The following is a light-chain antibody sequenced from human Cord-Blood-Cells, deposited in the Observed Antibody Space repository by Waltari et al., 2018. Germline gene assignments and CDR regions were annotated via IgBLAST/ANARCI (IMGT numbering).Light chain of an antibody. CDR2: RNN. V-gene: IGLV1-47*01. Sequence: QTVLTQPPSPPATPPGTITTPSSGNSTSSGSNYVSWYQQHPGTAPKLPIYRNNQRPAGVPDRFSGSKSGTSASLAISGLRSEDEADYYCAAWDDSLSGYVFGTGTKVTVL. CDR1: STSSGSNY. J-gene: IGLJ1*01. CDR3: AAWDDSLSGYV.